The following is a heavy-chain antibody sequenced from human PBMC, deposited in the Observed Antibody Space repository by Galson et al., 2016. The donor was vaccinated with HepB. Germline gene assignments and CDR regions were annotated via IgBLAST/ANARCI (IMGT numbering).Heavy chain of an antibody. D-gene: IGHD3-3*01. Sequence: SVKVSCKASGGTFSSYAISWVRQAPGQGLEWMGGIIPIFGTANYAQKFQGRVTLTADKSTSTAYMELSSLRSEDTAVYYWASPYYDFWSGYYPSYYYYGMDVWGQGTTVTVSS. CDR3: ASPYYDFWSGYYPSYYYYGMDV. V-gene: IGHV1-69*06. J-gene: IGHJ6*02. CDR1: GGTFSSYA. CDR2: IIPIFGTA.